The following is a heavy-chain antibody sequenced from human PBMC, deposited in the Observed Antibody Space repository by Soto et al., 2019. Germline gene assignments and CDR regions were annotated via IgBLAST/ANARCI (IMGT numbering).Heavy chain of an antibody. CDR2: INPNSGGT. CDR1: GYTFTGYY. Sequence: GASVKVSCKASGYTFTGYYMHWVRQAPGQGLEWMGWINPNSGGTNYAQKFQGRVTMTRDTSISTAYMELSRLRSDDTAVYYCARDPQWLVEDHDAFDIWGQGTMVTVSS. V-gene: IGHV1-2*02. D-gene: IGHD6-19*01. J-gene: IGHJ3*02. CDR3: ARDPQWLVEDHDAFDI.